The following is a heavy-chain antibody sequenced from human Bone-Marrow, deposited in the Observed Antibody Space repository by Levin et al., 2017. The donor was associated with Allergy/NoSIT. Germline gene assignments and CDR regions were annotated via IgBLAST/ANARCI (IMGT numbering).Heavy chain of an antibody. CDR1: GYTLIELS. Sequence: EASVKVSCKVSGYTLIELSIHWVRQAPGKGLEWMGRFDPENGETIYAQKFQGRVTLTEDTSTETAYMEVSSLGSEDTAIYYCATPHPRVMQTGFDYWGQGTLVTVSS. CDR3: ATPHPRVMQTGFDY. J-gene: IGHJ4*02. V-gene: IGHV1-24*01. CDR2: FDPENGET.